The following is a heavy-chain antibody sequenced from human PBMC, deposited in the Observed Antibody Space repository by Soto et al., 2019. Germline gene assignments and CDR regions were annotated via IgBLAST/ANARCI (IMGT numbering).Heavy chain of an antibody. D-gene: IGHD5-18*01. J-gene: IGHJ4*02. Sequence: EVQLVESGGDLVQPGGSLRLSCAASAFTVSSTYMTWVRQAPGKGLEWVSLIYSDGTTYYADSVKGRFTISRHNSNNTLYLQMNSLRAEDTAVYYCARAFHPGGYIYGFFDNWGQGTLVSVSS. CDR1: AFTVSSTY. CDR3: ARAFHPGGYIYGFFDN. V-gene: IGHV3-53*04. CDR2: IYSDGTT.